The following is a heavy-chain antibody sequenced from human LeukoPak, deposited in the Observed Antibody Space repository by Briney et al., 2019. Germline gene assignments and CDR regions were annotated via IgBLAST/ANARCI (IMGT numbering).Heavy chain of an antibody. CDR2: INHSGST. Sequence: SSETLSLTCAVYGGSFSGYYWSWIRQPPGKGLEWIGEINHSGSTNYNPSLKSRVTMSVDTSKNQFSLKLSSVTAADTAVYYCARDLLLSSVFDPWGQGTLVTVSS. V-gene: IGHV4-34*01. CDR1: GGSFSGYY. CDR3: ARDLLLSSVFDP. D-gene: IGHD3-10*01. J-gene: IGHJ5*02.